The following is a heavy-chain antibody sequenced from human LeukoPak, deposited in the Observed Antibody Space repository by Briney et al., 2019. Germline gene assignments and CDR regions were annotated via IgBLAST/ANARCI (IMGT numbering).Heavy chain of an antibody. V-gene: IGHV4-31*03. J-gene: IGHJ4*02. Sequence: SEALSLTCTVSGGSVSRGGYYWNWIRQHPGKGLEWIGFTSYSEGTYYNPSLMSRITISVDRSQNQFSLKMRDVTVADTAVYFCATADRESFYFDSWGQGALVAVSS. CDR1: GGSVSRGGYY. CDR3: ATADRESFYFDS. D-gene: IGHD3-10*01. CDR2: TSYSEGT.